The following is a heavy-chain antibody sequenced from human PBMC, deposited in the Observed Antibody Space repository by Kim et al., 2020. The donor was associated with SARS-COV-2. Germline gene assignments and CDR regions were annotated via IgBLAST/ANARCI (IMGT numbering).Heavy chain of an antibody. CDR1: GYTFTGYY. Sequence: ASVKVSCKASGYTFTGYYMHWVRQAPGQGLEWMGRINPNSGGTNYAQKFQGRVTMTRDTSISTAYMELSRLRSDDTAVYYCAREARLLKGGHRPEYFQHWGQGTLVTVSS. D-gene: IGHD3-10*01. CDR2: INPNSGGT. CDR3: AREARLLKGGHRPEYFQH. V-gene: IGHV1-2*06. J-gene: IGHJ1*01.